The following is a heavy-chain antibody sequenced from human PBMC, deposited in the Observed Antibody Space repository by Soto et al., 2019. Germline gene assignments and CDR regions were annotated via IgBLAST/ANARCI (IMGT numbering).Heavy chain of an antibody. CDR1: GYKVSTWHNFTSYW. CDR3: ARVGFYYAFLGGYEIVPYYYGIDL. V-gene: IGHV5-51*01. CDR2: IYPGDSDT. Sequence: PGESLKISCMGSGYKVSTWHNFTSYWIAWVRQMPGEGLEWMGIIYPGDSDTRYSPSFQGQVTISADKSINSVYLQWSSLKASESATYYGARVGFYYAFLGGYEIVPYYYGIDLWGQGTMVTVSS. J-gene: IGHJ6*02. D-gene: IGHD3-3*01.